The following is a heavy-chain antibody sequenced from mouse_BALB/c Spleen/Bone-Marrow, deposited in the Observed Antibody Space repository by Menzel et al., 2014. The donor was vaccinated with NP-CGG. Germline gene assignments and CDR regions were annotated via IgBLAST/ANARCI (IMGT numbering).Heavy chain of an antibody. CDR1: GDSITSGY. Sequence: EVKLVESGPSLVKPSQTLSLTCSVTGDSITSGYWNWIRKFPGNKLEYMGYISYSGSTYYNPSLKSRISITRGTSKNQYYLQLNSVTTEDTATYYCARYYYGSSYWYFDVWGAGTTVTVSS. CDR3: ARYYYGSSYWYFDV. D-gene: IGHD1-1*01. CDR2: ISYSGST. J-gene: IGHJ1*01. V-gene: IGHV3-8*02.